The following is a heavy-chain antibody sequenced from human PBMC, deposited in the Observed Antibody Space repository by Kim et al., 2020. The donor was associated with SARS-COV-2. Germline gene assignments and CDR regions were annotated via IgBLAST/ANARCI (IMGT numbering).Heavy chain of an antibody. D-gene: IGHD2-21*02. CDR3: AGLPGVVVTLPH. V-gene: IGHV4-39*01. CDR1: GGSISSSSYY. CDR2: IYYSGST. Sequence: SETLSLTCTVSGGSISSSSYYWGWIRQPPGKGLEWIGSIYYSGSTYYNPSLKSRVTISVDTSKNQFSLKLSSVTAADTAVYYCAGLPGVVVTLPHWGQGTLVTVSS. J-gene: IGHJ4*02.